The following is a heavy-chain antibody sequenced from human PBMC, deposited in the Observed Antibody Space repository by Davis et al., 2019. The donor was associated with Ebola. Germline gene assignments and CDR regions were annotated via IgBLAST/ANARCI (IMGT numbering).Heavy chain of an antibody. CDR1: GYTFTGYN. Sequence: ASVKVSCKASGYTFTGYNMHWVRQAPGQGLEWMGRIISNSGGTNYAQKFQGRVTMTRDTSISTAYMEMSRLRSDDTAVYYCARGHNFGFEFWGQGALVTVSS. V-gene: IGHV1-2*06. CDR3: ARGHNFGFEF. CDR2: IISNSGGT. D-gene: IGHD1-1*01. J-gene: IGHJ4*02.